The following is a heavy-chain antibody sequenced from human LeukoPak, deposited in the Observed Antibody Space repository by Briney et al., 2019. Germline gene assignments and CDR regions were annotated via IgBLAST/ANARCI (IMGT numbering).Heavy chain of an antibody. CDR1: GFTFSHAW. J-gene: IGHJ4*02. CDR3: TTDLVNIWWEVLPTSATQGN. CDR2: ITGKADGGTA. Sequence: GGSLRLSCAGSGFTFSHAWMGWVRQAPGKGLEWVGRITGKADGGTADYAAPVEGRFTISRDDSEKTLYLQMNSLKIEDTAVYYCTTDLVNIWWEVLPTSATQGNWGQGTLVTVSS. D-gene: IGHD2-15*01. V-gene: IGHV3-15*01.